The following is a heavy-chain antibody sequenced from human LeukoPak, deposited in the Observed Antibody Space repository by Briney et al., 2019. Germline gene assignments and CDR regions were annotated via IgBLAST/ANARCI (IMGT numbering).Heavy chain of an antibody. CDR2: IYLSGSI. D-gene: IGHD6-13*01. V-gene: IGHV4-4*07. J-gene: IGHJ5*02. Sequence: PSETLSLTCTVSGGSIRNYFWNWIRQPAGKGLEWIGRIYLSGSINYNPSLKSRVTMSVDTSKNQISLKMSSVTAADTAVYYCARAFSSSWSLYNWFDPWGQGTLVTVSS. CDR1: GGSIRNYF. CDR3: ARAFSSSWSLYNWFDP.